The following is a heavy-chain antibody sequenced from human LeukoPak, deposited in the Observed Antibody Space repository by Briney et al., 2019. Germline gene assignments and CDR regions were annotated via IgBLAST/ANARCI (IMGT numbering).Heavy chain of an antibody. J-gene: IGHJ4*02. V-gene: IGHV3-30-3*01. CDR3: ARDDSGDYLFDY. CDR2: ISYDGSNK. D-gene: IGHD4-17*01. CDR1: GFTVSSNY. Sequence: GGFLRLSCAASGFTVSSNYMHWVRQAPGKGLEWVAVISYDGSNKYYADSVKGRFTISRDNSKNTLYLQMNSLRAEDTAVYYCARDDSGDYLFDYWGQGTLVTVSS.